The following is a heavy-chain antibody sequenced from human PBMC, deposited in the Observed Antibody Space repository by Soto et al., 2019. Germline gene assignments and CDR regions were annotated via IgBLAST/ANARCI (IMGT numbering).Heavy chain of an antibody. CDR3: AGWAVGIMVFGVPKDY. D-gene: IGHD3-3*01. V-gene: IGHV4-34*01. CDR1: GGSFSGHF. Sequence: SSETLSLTCVVYGGSFSGHFCSLIRQPPVKGLEWIVEINHSGSANYNPSLKSRVTISVDTSKNQFSLKLTSVTAADTAVYYCAGWAVGIMVFGVPKDYWSQGTQVTVSS. CDR2: INHSGSA. J-gene: IGHJ4*02.